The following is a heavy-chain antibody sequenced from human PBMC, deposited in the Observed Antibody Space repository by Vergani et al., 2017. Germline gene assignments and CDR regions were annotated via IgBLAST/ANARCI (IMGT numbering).Heavy chain of an antibody. CDR2: ISGSGGST. CDR1: GFTFSSYA. Sequence: EVQLLESGGGLVQPGGSLRLSCAASGFTFSSYAMSWVRQAPVKGLEWVSAISGSGGSTYYADPGKGRFTISRDNSKNTLYLQMNSLRAEDTAVYYCADFGGVKVNTDYWGQGTLVTVSS. D-gene: IGHD3-16*01. CDR3: ADFGGVKVNTDY. J-gene: IGHJ4*02. V-gene: IGHV3-23*01.